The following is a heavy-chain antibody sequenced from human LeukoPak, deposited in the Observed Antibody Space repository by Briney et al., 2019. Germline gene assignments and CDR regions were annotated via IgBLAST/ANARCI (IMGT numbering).Heavy chain of an antibody. CDR3: VKEYHSRGFGAYFDY. Sequence: HPGGSLRLSCTASGFIFSHYGMHWVRQAPGKGLEWVAVISSDGSIKVYADSVKGRFTLSRDNSINTVDLQMNSLRAEDTAVYYCVKEYHSRGFGAYFDYWGQGTLVTVSS. D-gene: IGHD3-3*01. CDR1: GFIFSHYG. J-gene: IGHJ4*02. V-gene: IGHV3-30*18. CDR2: ISSDGSIK.